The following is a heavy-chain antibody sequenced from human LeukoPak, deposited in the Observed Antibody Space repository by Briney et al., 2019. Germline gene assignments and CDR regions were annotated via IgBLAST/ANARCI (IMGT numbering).Heavy chain of an antibody. J-gene: IGHJ4*02. Sequence: GASVKVSCKASGYTFTSYGISWVRQAPGQGLEWMGWISAYNGNTNYAQKLQGRVTMTTDTSTSTAHMELRSLRSGGTAVYYCARDHSVVWFGEPAYFDYWGQGTLVTVSS. CDR3: ARDHSVVWFGEPAYFDY. CDR2: ISAYNGNT. D-gene: IGHD3-10*01. CDR1: GYTFTSYG. V-gene: IGHV1-18*01.